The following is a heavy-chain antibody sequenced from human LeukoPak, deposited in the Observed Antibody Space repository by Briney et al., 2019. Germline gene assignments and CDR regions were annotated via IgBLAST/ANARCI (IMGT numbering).Heavy chain of an antibody. Sequence: ASVKVSCKASGHTFSDYYIHWVRQAPGQGLEWMGWINTDSGGTNYVQKFQGRVTMTRDTSISTAYMELSRLRSDDTAVIYCARDSRRSGYYYARVGFDLWGQGTMVTMSS. J-gene: IGHJ3*01. CDR3: ARDSRRSGYYYARVGFDL. CDR1: GHTFSDYY. V-gene: IGHV1-2*02. CDR2: INTDSGGT. D-gene: IGHD1-26*01.